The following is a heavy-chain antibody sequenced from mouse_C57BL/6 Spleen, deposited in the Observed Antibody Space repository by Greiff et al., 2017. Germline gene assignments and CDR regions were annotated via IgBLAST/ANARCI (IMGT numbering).Heavy chain of an antibody. Sequence: VQLQQSGAELVKPGASVKISCKASGYAFSSYWMNWVKQRPGEGLEWIGQIYPGDGDTNYNGKFKGKATLTADKSSSTAFMQLSSLTSEDSAVYFCARGFYWYFDVWGTGTTVTVSS. CDR3: ARGFYWYFDV. J-gene: IGHJ1*03. CDR1: GYAFSSYW. V-gene: IGHV1-80*01. CDR2: IYPGDGDT.